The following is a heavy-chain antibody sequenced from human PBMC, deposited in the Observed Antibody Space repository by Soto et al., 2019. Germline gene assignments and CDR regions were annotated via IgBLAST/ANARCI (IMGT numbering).Heavy chain of an antibody. V-gene: IGHV3-23*01. CDR3: SKKGYSDFWSGYLYGMDV. CDR1: GFTFSSYA. Sequence: EVQLLESGGGLVQPGGSLRLSCAASGFTFSSYAMSWVRQAPGKGLEWVSAISGSGGSTYYADSVKGRFTISRDNSKNTLYLQMNSLRAGDTAVYYCSKKGYSDFWSGYLYGMDVWGQGTTVTVSS. J-gene: IGHJ6*02. CDR2: ISGSGGST. D-gene: IGHD3-3*01.